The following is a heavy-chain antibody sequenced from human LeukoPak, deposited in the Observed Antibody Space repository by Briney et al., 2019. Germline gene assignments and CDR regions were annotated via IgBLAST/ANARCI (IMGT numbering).Heavy chain of an antibody. V-gene: IGHV4-59*01. CDR2: IYYSGST. J-gene: IGHJ5*02. Sequence: PSETLSLTCTVSGGSISSYYWSWIRQPPGKGLEWIGYIYYSGSTNYNPSLKSRVTISVDTSKNQFSLKLSSVTAADTAVYYCAGVHSSGWYNWFDPWGQGTLVTVSS. CDR1: GGSISSYY. CDR3: AGVHSSGWYNWFDP. D-gene: IGHD6-19*01.